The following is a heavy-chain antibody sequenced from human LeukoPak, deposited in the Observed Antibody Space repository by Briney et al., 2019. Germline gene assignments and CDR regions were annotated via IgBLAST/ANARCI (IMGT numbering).Heavy chain of an antibody. Sequence: GASVKVSCKASGYTFSNYDINWVRQATGQGLEWMGWMNPNSGNTGYAQKFQGRVTITRNTSIRTAYMELSSLRSEDTAVYYCARGLWLSNYMDVWGKGTTVTVSS. V-gene: IGHV1-8*03. CDR2: MNPNSGNT. J-gene: IGHJ6*03. CDR3: ARGLWLSNYMDV. D-gene: IGHD5-12*01. CDR1: GYTFSNYD.